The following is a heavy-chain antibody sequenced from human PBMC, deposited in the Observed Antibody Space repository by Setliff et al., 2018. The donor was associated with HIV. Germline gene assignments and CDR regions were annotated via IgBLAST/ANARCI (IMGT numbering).Heavy chain of an antibody. Sequence: ASVKVSCKASGYTFTSYDINWVRQATGQGLEWMGWMNPNSGNTGYAQKFQGRVTMTRNTSISTAYMELSSLRSDDTAVYFCARDGEYQVLHYYYSGMDVWGQGTTVTVSS. J-gene: IGHJ6*02. CDR1: GYTFTSYD. D-gene: IGHD2-2*01. V-gene: IGHV1-8*02. CDR3: ARDGEYQVLHYYYSGMDV. CDR2: MNPNSGNT.